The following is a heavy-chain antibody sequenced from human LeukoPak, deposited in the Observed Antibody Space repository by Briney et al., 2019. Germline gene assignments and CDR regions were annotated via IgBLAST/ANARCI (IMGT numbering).Heavy chain of an antibody. V-gene: IGHV3-21*01. D-gene: IGHD6-19*01. J-gene: IGHJ5*02. Sequence: GGSLRLSCAASGFTFSSYWMSWVRQAPGKGLEWVSSISSSSSYIYYADSVKGRFTISRDNAKNSLYLQMNSLRAEDTAVYYCARDRTIAVAGSNWFDPWGQGTLVTVSS. CDR1: GFTFSSYW. CDR3: ARDRTIAVAGSNWFDP. CDR2: ISSSSSYI.